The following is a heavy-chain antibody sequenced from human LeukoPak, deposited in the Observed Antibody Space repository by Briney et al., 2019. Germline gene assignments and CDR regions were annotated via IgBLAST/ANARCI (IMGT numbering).Heavy chain of an antibody. CDR2: INGDGSTT. CDR1: GFTFSTHW. CDR3: AEAASVRGISY. J-gene: IGHJ4*02. D-gene: IGHD3-10*01. V-gene: IGHV3-74*01. Sequence: GGSLRLSCAASGFTFSTHWMHWVRLPPGKGPLWVSHINGDGSTTNYADSVKGRFTISRDNAKNTLYLQMNSLRAEDTAVYYCAEAASVRGISYWGQGTLVTVSS.